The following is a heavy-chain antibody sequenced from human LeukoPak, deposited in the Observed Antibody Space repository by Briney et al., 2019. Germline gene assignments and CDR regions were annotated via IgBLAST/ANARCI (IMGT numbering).Heavy chain of an antibody. CDR3: ARSQGGNTLWFDP. Sequence: GGSLRLSCAASGFTFSRYWMRWVRQAPGKGLMWVSRISPDGSTTLYADSVKGRFTISRDNAKNTLYLQMNSLGAEDTAVYYCARSQGGNTLWFDPWGQGTLVTVSS. D-gene: IGHD4-23*01. V-gene: IGHV3-74*03. CDR1: GFTFSRYW. J-gene: IGHJ5*02. CDR2: ISPDGSTT.